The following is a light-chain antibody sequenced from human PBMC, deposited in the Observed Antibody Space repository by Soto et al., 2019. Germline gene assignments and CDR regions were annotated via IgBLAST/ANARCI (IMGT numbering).Light chain of an antibody. CDR3: QQYGVSPPYT. V-gene: IGKV3-20*01. CDR2: GSS. CDR1: QSVSNNY. Sequence: EVVLTQSPGTLSLSPGERATLSCRASQSVSNNYFAWYQQKPGQAPRLLIFGSSDRATGIPDRFSGSGSGPDFTLSISRLEPEDFAVYYCQQYGVSPPYTFGQGTKVEVK. J-gene: IGKJ2*01.